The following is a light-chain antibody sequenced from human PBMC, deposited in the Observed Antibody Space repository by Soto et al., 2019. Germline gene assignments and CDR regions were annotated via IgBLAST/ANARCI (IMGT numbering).Light chain of an antibody. CDR2: DVS. J-gene: IGKJ5*01. Sequence: ETVMTQSPATLSVSPGERATLSCRARQSSRISLGRYQQKPGQAPRLLIYDVSTRATGVPARFSCSGSGTELTLTIGSPHSEDFAVYYCQQYNNWPPTFGQGTRLEIK. V-gene: IGKV3-15*01. CDR3: QQYNNWPPT. CDR1: QSSRIS.